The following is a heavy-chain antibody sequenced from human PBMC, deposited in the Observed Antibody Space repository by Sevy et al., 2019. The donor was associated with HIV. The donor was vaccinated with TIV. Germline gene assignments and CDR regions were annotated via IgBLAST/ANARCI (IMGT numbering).Heavy chain of an antibody. CDR2: ISWNSGSI. CDR1: GFTFDDYA. CDR3: AKDLGSGWFYGMDV. J-gene: IGHJ6*02. D-gene: IGHD6-19*01. V-gene: IGHV3-9*01. Sequence: GGSLRLSCAASGFTFDDYAMHWVRQAPGKGLEWVSGISWNSGSIGYAVSVKGRFTISRDNAKNSLYLQMNSLRAEDTALYYCAKDLGSGWFYGMDVWGQWTTVTVSS.